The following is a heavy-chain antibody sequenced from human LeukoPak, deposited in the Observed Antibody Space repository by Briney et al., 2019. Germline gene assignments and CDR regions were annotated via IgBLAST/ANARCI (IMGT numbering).Heavy chain of an antibody. CDR3: ARRYIAPAGYCFDY. D-gene: IGHD2-15*01. V-gene: IGHV4-39*01. J-gene: IGHJ4*02. CDR1: GGSIGSSSYY. Sequence: STETLSLTCTVSGGSIGSSSYYWGWIRQPPGKGLEWIGGIYHSGSTYYNPSLNSRVTISVDTSKNQFSLKLSSVTAADTAVYYCARRYIAPAGYCFDYWGQGILVTVSS. CDR2: IYHSGST.